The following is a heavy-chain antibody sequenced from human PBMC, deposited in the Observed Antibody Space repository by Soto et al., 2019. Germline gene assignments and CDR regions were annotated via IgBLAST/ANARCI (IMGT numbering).Heavy chain of an antibody. Sequence: SETLSLTCTVTGDSISSRSYYWGWIRQPPGKGLEWIGSIYYSGSTYNNPSLRSRVSMSIDTSKDQFSLKLKSVTAADTALYFCARQRTSVVTQDYFDVWGQGSLVTVYS. D-gene: IGHD2-21*02. CDR3: ARQRTSVVTQDYFDV. CDR1: GDSISSRSYY. J-gene: IGHJ4*02. CDR2: IYYSGST. V-gene: IGHV4-39*01.